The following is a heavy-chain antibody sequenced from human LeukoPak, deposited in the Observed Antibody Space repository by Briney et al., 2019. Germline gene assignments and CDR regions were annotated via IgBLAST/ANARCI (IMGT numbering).Heavy chain of an antibody. J-gene: IGHJ4*02. CDR3: ATDLPAIVATTPFDY. D-gene: IGHD5-12*01. V-gene: IGHV1-24*01. CDR1: GYTLTELS. Sequence: ASVKVSGKVSGYTLTELSMHWVRQAPGKGLEWMGGFDPEDGETIYAQKFQGRVTMTEDTSTDTAYMELSSLRSEDTAVYYCATDLPAIVATTPFDYWGQGTLVTVSS. CDR2: FDPEDGET.